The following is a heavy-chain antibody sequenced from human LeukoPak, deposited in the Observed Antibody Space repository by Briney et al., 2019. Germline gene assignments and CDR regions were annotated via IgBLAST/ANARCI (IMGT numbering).Heavy chain of an antibody. D-gene: IGHD6-19*01. V-gene: IGHV3-20*04. Sequence: GGSLRLSCAASGFTFDDFAMGWVRQAPGKGPEWVSDIKWDGSFIRYADSVRGRFTISRDNAKNSLDLEMNSLGVEDTAFYYCARGRIAVTGPHYFDYWGQGTLVTVSS. CDR3: ARGRIAVTGPHYFDY. J-gene: IGHJ4*02. CDR1: GFTFDDFA. CDR2: IKWDGSFI.